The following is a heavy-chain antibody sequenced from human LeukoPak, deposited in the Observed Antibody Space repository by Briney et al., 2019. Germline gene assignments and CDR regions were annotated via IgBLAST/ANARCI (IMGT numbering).Heavy chain of an antibody. J-gene: IGHJ6*04. V-gene: IGHV3-48*03. Sequence: GGSLRLSCAASGFTFSSSEMNWVRQAPGKGLEWVSYISSSGSGIYYADSVKGRFTISRDNAKNSLYLQMNSLRAEDTAVYYCAELGITMIGGVWGKGTTVTISS. D-gene: IGHD3-10*02. CDR2: ISSSGSGI. CDR3: AELGITMIGGV. CDR1: GFTFSSSE.